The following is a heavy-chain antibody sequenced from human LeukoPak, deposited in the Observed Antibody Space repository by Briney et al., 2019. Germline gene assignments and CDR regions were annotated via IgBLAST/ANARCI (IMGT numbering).Heavy chain of an antibody. J-gene: IGHJ6*03. CDR3: ARELHCSGASCYSDYYYYMDV. CDR2: IYTSGST. Sequence: PSETLSLTCTVSGGSISSYYWSWIRQPAGKGLEWIGRIYTSGSTNYNHSLKSRVTMSVDTSKNQFSLKLNSVTAADTAVYYCARELHCSGASCYSDYYYYMDVWGKGTTVTVSS. V-gene: IGHV4-4*07. CDR1: GGSISSYY. D-gene: IGHD2-15*01.